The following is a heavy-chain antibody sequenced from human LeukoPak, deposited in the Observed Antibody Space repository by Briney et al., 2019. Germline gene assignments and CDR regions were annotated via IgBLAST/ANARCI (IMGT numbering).Heavy chain of an antibody. J-gene: IGHJ6*03. CDR3: ARDIQVRTHLWSGMDV. CDR2: VRYDGSNK. V-gene: IGHV3-30*02. CDR1: GFTFSSYG. D-gene: IGHD5-18*01. Sequence: PGGSLRLSCAASGFTFSSYGMHWVRQAPGKGLEWVAFVRYDGSNKYYADSVKGRFTISRDNSKNTLYLQMNSLRAEDTAVYYCARDIQVRTHLWSGMDVWGKGTTVTVSS.